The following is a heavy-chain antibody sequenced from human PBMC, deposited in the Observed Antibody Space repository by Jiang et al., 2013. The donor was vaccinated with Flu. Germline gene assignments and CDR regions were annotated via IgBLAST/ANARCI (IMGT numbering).Heavy chain of an antibody. Sequence: GPGLVKPSGTLSLTCAVSGGSINSGNWWTWVRQTPEKGLEWIGEIYHSGSTNYNPSLTSRVTLSLDKSKNQFSLRLSSVTAADTAMYYCAVIAAAPYALDIWGQGTVVTVSS. CDR1: GGSINSGNW. CDR3: AVIAAAPYALDI. CDR2: IYHSGST. D-gene: IGHD6-13*01. J-gene: IGHJ3*02. V-gene: IGHV4-4*02.